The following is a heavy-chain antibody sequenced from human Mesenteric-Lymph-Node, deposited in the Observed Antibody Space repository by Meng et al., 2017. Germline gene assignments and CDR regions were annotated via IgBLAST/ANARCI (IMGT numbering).Heavy chain of an antibody. CDR2: IYPGDSDT. D-gene: IGHD6-19*01. V-gene: IGHV5-51*01. J-gene: IGHJ4*02. CDR1: GYSFTSYW. CDR3: ASLQRGYSSGWYPFDY. Sequence: GESLKISCKGSGYSFTSYWIGWVRQMPGKGLEWMGIIYPGDSDTRYSPSFQGQVIISADKSISTAYLQWSSLKASDTAMYYCASLQRGYSSGWYPFDYWGQGTLVTVSS.